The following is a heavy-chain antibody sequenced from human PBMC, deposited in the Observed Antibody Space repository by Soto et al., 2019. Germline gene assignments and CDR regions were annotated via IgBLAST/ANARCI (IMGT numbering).Heavy chain of an antibody. V-gene: IGHV3-30*03. CDR3: ARDPSGYYNTSIDY. CDR1: GFTFSSYG. J-gene: IGHJ4*02. CDR2: ITYDGSNK. Sequence: GGSLRLSCAASGFTFSSYGMHWVRQAPGKGLVWVAGITYDGSNKCDADSVKGRFTISRDNAKNTLYLQMNSLRAEDTAVYYCARDPSGYYNTSIDYWGQGTLVTVS. D-gene: IGHD3-22*01.